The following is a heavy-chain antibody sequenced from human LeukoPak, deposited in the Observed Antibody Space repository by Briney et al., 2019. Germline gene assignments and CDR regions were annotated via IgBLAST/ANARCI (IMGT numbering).Heavy chain of an antibody. V-gene: IGHV3-48*03. J-gene: IGHJ4*02. CDR1: GFTFSSFE. D-gene: IGHD6-13*01. Sequence: GGSLRLSCAASGFTFSSFEMSWVRQAPGKGLEWVSYISSSGITIYYADSMKGRFTISRDNAKNSLYLQMNSLRAEDTAVYYCARAHIYSSSWKFDYWGQGTLVTVSS. CDR2: ISSSGITI. CDR3: ARAHIYSSSWKFDY.